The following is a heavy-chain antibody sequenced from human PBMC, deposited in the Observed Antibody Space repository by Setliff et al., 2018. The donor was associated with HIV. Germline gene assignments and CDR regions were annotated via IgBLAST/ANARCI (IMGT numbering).Heavy chain of an antibody. J-gene: IGHJ6*03. Sequence: PSETLSLTCAVYGGSFSGYYWTWVRQSPGRGLEWIGYIYYSVSTKYNPSLKSRVSMSIDTSKNQFSLKMGSVTAADTAVYYCARGVVDYDFWSGSGDYYYMDVWGKGTTVTVSS. CDR3: ARGVVDYDFWSGSGDYYYMDV. V-gene: IGHV4-59*12. CDR2: IYYSVST. D-gene: IGHD3-3*01. CDR1: GGSFSGYY.